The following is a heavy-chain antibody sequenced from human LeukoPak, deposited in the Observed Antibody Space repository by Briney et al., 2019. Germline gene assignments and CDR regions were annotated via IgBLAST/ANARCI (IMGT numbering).Heavy chain of an antibody. J-gene: IGHJ4*02. CDR2: FDPEDGET. CDR3: ATDLPYYDSSGYYWVY. Sequence: ASVKVSCKVSGYTLTELSMHWVRQAPRKGLEWMGGFDPEDGETIYAQKFQGRVTMTEDTSTDTAYMELSSLRSEDTAVYYCATDLPYYDSSGYYWVYWGQGTLVTVSS. V-gene: IGHV1-24*01. D-gene: IGHD3-22*01. CDR1: GYTLTELS.